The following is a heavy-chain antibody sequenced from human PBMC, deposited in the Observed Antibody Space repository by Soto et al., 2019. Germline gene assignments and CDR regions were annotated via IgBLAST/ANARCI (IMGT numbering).Heavy chain of an antibody. J-gene: IGHJ4*02. D-gene: IGHD2-15*01. CDR1: GFTFSRHS. CDR3: VKVSGYCTGGSCFSYFDY. V-gene: IGHV3-64D*06. CDR2: ISGSGGNI. Sequence: PGGSLRLSCSGSGFTFSRHSLYWVRQPPGKGLQCVSSISGSGGNIYYAESVKGRFTISRDNSKNTLYLQMTSLSSEDSAVYYCVKVSGYCTGGSCFSYFDYWGQGTPVTVSS.